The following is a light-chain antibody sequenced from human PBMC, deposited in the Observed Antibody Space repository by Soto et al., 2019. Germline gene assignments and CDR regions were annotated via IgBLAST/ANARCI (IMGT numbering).Light chain of an antibody. CDR3: QTWGTGTVV. CDR1: SGHSSNA. J-gene: IGLJ2*01. V-gene: IGLV4-69*01. CDR2: VSSDGRH. Sequence: QPVLTQSPSASASLGASVKLTCTLSSGHSSNAIAWHVQQPEKGPRYLMKVSSDGRHSKGDGTPDRFSGSSSGAERYLTISSLQSEDEADYYCQTWGTGTVVFGGGTKLTVL.